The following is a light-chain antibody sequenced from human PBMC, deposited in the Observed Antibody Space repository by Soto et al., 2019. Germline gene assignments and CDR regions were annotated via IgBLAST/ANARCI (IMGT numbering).Light chain of an antibody. CDR2: GAF. CDR3: QHYDSSSYT. CDR1: QSVTDSS. V-gene: IGKV3-20*01. Sequence: EIALTQSPGTLSLSPGARANLSCRASQSVTDSSVAWYQQKPGQAPRLLISGAFSGATGIPDRFSGSGSGTDFTLTVSGLQPEDFAGYYCQHYDSSSYTVGRRTKVEIK. J-gene: IGKJ4*01.